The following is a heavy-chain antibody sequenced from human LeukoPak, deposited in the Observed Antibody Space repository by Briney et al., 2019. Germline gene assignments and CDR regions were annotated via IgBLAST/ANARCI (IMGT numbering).Heavy chain of an antibody. J-gene: IGHJ4*02. V-gene: IGHV3-7*03. Sequence: QSGGSLRLSCAVSGFTFGNYWMSWVRQTPGQGPEWVANIKRDGGERYYVDSVKGRFTISRDNAKSSLFLEMSSLRVEDTAVYYCARTTSFMFYYWGQGTLVTVSS. CDR1: GFTFGNYW. CDR2: IKRDGGER. D-gene: IGHD1-1*01. CDR3: ARTTSFMFYY.